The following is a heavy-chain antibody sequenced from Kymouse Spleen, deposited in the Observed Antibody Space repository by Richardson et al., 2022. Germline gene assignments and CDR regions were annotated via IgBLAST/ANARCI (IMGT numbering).Heavy chain of an antibody. V-gene: IGHV4-39*01. CDR2: IYYSGST. J-gene: IGHJ5*02. D-gene: IGHD6-13*01. Sequence: QLQLQESGPGLVKPSETLSLTCTVSGGSISSSSYYWGWIRQPPGKGLEWIGSIYYSGSTYYNPSLKSRVTISVDTSKNQFSLKLSSVTAADTAVYYCARQDSSWYGDWFDPWGQGTLVTVSS. CDR3: ARQDSSWYGDWFDP. CDR1: GGSISSSSYY.